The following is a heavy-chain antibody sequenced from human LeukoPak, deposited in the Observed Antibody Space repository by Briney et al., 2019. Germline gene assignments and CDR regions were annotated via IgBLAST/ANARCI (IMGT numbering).Heavy chain of an antibody. V-gene: IGHV3-7*01. J-gene: IGHJ4*02. CDR1: GFTFTNYW. D-gene: IGHD5-24*01. CDR2: IKQDRSEK. Sequence: TGGSLRLSCAASGFTFTNYWMSWVRQAPGKGLELVANIKQDRSEKYYVDSVKGRFTISRDNAKNSLYLQMNSLRAEDTAVYYCAMGDGYNYASLLYWGQGTLVTVTS. CDR3: AMGDGYNYASLLY.